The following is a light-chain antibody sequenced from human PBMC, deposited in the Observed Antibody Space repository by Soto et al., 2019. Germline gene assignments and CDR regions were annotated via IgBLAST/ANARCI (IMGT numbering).Light chain of an antibody. V-gene: IGKV3-20*01. J-gene: IGKJ1*01. Sequence: EIVLTQSPATLAMSPGERASLFCRASQSVNSNFLDWYQQRPGQAPRLLVFGASSRATGIPERFSGSGSGTECDLTISRLEPEYFALYYCQQYGSSPATFGQGTKVEIK. CDR3: QQYGSSPAT. CDR2: GAS. CDR1: QSVNSNF.